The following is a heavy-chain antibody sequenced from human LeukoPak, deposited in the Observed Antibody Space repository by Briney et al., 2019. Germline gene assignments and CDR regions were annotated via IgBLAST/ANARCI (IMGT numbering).Heavy chain of an antibody. J-gene: IGHJ4*02. D-gene: IGHD3-22*01. CDR1: GYTFTSYD. CDR3: ARRPLLYYYDSSGYYRNPQYYFDY. Sequence: GASVKVSCKAAGYTFTSYDINWVRQATGQGLEWMGGMDPNSGNRGYAQKVQGRVTITRNTSISTAYRQWSSLKASDTAMYYCARRPLLYYYDSSGYYRNPQYYFDYWGQGTLVTVSS. V-gene: IGHV1-8*03. CDR2: MDPNSGNR.